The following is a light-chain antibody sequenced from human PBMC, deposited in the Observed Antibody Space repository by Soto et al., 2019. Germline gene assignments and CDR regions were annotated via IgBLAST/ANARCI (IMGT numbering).Light chain of an antibody. CDR3: QQYNGYPLT. J-gene: IGKJ4*01. CDR1: QTLRTW. V-gene: IGKV1-5*01. Sequence: DIQMTQSPSTLSASVGDRVTITCRASQTLRTWLAWYQQKPGKAPKLLIYDFSILQSGVPSRFGGSGSGTEFTLTISSLQPDDFATYYCQQYNGYPLTFGGGTKVEFK. CDR2: DFS.